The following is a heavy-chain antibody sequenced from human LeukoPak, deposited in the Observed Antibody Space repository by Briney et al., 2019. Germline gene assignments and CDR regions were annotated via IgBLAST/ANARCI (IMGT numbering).Heavy chain of an antibody. V-gene: IGHV3-11*06. Sequence: PGGSLRLSCAASGFTFSDYYMSWIRQAPGKGLEWVSYISSSSNYTNYADSVKCRFTISRDNAKNSLYLQMNSLRAEDTAVYYCAREDIVIVPAPRPYYYYGMDVWGQGTTVTVSS. CDR3: AREDIVIVPAPRPYYYYGMDV. J-gene: IGHJ6*02. D-gene: IGHD2-2*01. CDR1: GFTFSDYY. CDR2: ISSSSNYT.